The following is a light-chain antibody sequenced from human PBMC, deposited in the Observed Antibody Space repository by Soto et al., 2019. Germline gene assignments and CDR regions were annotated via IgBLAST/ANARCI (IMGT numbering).Light chain of an antibody. J-gene: IGLJ1*01. CDR1: SSDIGNYNY. V-gene: IGLV2-14*03. Sequence: QLVLTQPDSVSGSPGQSVAISCTAASSDIGNYNYVSWYQQRPGKVPKLIIHDVSDRPSGVSDRFSGSKSGNTASLTISGLQAEDEADYYCSSYTSTSTYVFGTGTKLTVL. CDR3: SSYTSTSTYV. CDR2: DVS.